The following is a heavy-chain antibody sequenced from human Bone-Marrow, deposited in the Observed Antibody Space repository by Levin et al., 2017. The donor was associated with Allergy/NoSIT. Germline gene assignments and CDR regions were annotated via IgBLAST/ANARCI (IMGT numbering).Heavy chain of an antibody. CDR3: ARNGVDYDIFRTASLYAMDV. D-gene: IGHD3-9*01. V-gene: IGHV3-48*01. Sequence: PGGSLRLSCAASGFTFSSFSMNWVRQAPGKGLEWVSYISSSSTTIYYADSVKGRFTISRDNAKNSLYLQMNSLRAEDTAVYYCARNGVDYDIFRTASLYAMDVWGQGTTVTVSS. CDR2: ISSSSTTI. CDR1: GFTFSSFS. J-gene: IGHJ6*02.